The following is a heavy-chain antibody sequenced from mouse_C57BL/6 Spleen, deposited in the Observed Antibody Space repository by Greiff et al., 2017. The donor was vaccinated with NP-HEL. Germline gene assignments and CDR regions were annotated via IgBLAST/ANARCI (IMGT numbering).Heavy chain of an antibody. V-gene: IGHV1-74*01. CDR3: ARSDDYDGSGFAY. Sequence: QVQLQQPGAELVKPGASVKVSCKASGYTFTSYWMHWVKQRPGQGLEWIGRIHPSDSDTNYNQKFKGKATLTVDTSSSTAYMQLSSLTSEDSAVYYCARSDDYDGSGFAYWGQGTLVTVSA. CDR1: GYTFTSYW. J-gene: IGHJ3*01. D-gene: IGHD2-4*01. CDR2: IHPSDSDT.